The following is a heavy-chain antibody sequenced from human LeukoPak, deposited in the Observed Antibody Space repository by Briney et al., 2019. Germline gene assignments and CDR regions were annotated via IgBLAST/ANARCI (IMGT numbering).Heavy chain of an antibody. CDR3: ARAGGSVGWYGTIDS. D-gene: IGHD6-19*01. CDR1: GGSISSGSYY. J-gene: IGHJ4*02. CDR2: LYTSGTT. V-gene: IGHV4-61*09. Sequence: SQTLSLTCTVSGGSISSGSYYWTWIRRPAGKGLEWIGHLYTSGTTSYNPSLQSRVTISADTSKHQFSLRLTSVTAAGTAVYYCARAGGSVGWYGTIDSWGQGTLVTVPS.